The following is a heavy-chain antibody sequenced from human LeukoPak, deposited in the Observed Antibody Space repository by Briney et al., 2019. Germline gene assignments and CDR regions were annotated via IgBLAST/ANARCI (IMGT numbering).Heavy chain of an antibody. D-gene: IGHD3-22*01. CDR1: GFTFDDYA. V-gene: IGHV3-9*01. CDR2: ISWNSGSI. J-gene: IGHJ6*02. CDR3: AKDEDSSGSYYYYGMDV. Sequence: PGRSLRLSCAASGFTFDDYAMHWVRQAPGKGLEWVSGISWNSGSIGYADSVKGRFTISRDNAKNSLYLQMNSLRAEDTALYYCAKDEDSSGSYYYYGMDVWGQGTTVTVSS.